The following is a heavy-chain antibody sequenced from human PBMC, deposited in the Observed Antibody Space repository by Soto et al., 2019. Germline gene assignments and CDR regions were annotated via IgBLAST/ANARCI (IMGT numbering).Heavy chain of an antibody. D-gene: IGHD3-10*02. Sequence: QAQLVQSGAEVKKPGASANISCKASGYTFTRYNIHWVRQAPGQGLECMGIIDTRGGSADYTQRCQGRVTMPRDPSTGTVYMELSSLGSEDTAVYYCARDLPRDLVRGSFDIWGQGTLVTVSS. CDR3: ARDLPRDLVRGSFDI. V-gene: IGHV1-46*01. J-gene: IGHJ3*02. CDR2: IDTRGGSA. CDR1: GYTFTRYN.